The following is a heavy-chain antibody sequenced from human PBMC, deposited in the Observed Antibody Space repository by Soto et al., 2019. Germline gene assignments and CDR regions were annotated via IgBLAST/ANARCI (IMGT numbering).Heavy chain of an antibody. CDR1: GFTFSSYG. D-gene: IGHD3-3*01. V-gene: IGHV3-30*18. CDR3: AKDRGRYDFWSGGLASYYYGMDV. Sequence: PGGSLRLSCAASGFTFSSYGMHWVRQAPGKXLEWVAVISYDGSNKYYADSVKGRFTISRDNSKNTLYLQMNSLRAEDTAVYYCAKDRGRYDFWSGGLASYYYGMDVWGQGTTVTVSS. J-gene: IGHJ6*02. CDR2: ISYDGSNK.